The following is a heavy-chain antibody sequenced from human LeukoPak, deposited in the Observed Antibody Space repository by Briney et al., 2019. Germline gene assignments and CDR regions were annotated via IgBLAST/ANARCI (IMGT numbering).Heavy chain of an antibody. CDR2: IYYSGST. J-gene: IGHJ4*02. D-gene: IGHD6-6*01. CDR1: GGSISSYY. V-gene: IGHV4-59*01. CDR3: ARAYSSSSYFDY. Sequence: PSETLSLTCTVSGGSISSYYWSWIRQPSGKGLEWIGYIYYSGSTNYNPSLKSRVTISVDTSKNQFSLKLSSVTAADTAVYYCARAYSSSSYFDYWGQGTLVTVSS.